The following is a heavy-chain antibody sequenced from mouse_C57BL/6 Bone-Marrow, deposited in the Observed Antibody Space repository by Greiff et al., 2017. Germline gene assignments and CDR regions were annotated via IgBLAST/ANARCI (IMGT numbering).Heavy chain of an antibody. Sequence: VKLQPSGTVLARPGASVKMSCKTSGYTFTSYWMHWVKPRPGQGLEWIGAIYPGNSDTSYNQQFKGKANLTAVTSASTAYMELSSLTNEDSAVYYCIHDGYPFDYGGQGTTLTVSS. CDR2: IYPGNSDT. J-gene: IGHJ2*01. CDR1: GYTFTSYW. V-gene: IGHV1-5*01. CDR3: IHDGYPFDY. D-gene: IGHD2-3*01.